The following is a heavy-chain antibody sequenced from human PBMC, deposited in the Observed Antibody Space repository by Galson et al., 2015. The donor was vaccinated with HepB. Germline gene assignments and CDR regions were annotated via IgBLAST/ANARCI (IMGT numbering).Heavy chain of an antibody. CDR1: SYTFTTYG. CDR2: ISGYNGDT. CDR3: AGGGMAAIGGPTFDY. V-gene: IGHV1-18*01. D-gene: IGHD5-24*01. J-gene: IGHJ4*02. Sequence: SVKVSCKASSYTFTTYGVNWVRQAPGQGLEWMGRISGYNGDTDYAQKLQGRVTMTTDTSTNTAYMVLRSLGSDDTAMYYCAGGGMAAIGGPTFDYWGQGTLVTVSS.